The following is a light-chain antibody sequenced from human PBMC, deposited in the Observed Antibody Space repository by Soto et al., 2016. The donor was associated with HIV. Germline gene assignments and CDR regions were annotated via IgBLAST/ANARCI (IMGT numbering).Light chain of an antibody. J-gene: IGLJ2*01. Sequence: QSVLTQPPSVSALPGQKVTISCSGSSSNXGNQYVSWYRQFPGTAPRLLIYDNDLRPSGIPDRFSGSKSGTSATLDITGLQTGDEADYYCGTWDGRLSAVVFGGGTKLTVL. CDR1: SSNXGNQY. V-gene: IGLV1-51*01. CDR3: GTWDGRLSAVV. CDR2: DND.